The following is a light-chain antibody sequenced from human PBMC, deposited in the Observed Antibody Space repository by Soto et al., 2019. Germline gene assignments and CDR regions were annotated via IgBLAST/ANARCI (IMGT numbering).Light chain of an antibody. J-gene: IGKJ4*01. CDR1: QSVLDRSNKKNY. CDR3: QQYYSRLLT. V-gene: IGKV4-1*01. Sequence: DIVMTQSPDSLAVSLGERATINCKSSQSVLDRSNKKNYLNWYQQKPGQPPKLLIYWASTRESGVPDRFSGSGSGTDFTLTICSLQAEDVAVYYCQQYYSRLLTFGGGTKVEIK. CDR2: WAS.